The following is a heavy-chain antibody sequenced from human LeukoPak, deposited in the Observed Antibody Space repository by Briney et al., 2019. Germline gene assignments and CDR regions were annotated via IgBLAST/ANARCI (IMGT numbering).Heavy chain of an antibody. V-gene: IGHV5-51*01. CDR2: IYPGDSDT. J-gene: IGHJ4*02. D-gene: IGHD2-2*01. Sequence: GESLKISCKGSGYIFTSYWIGWVRQMPGKGLEWVGIIYPGDSDTRYSPSFQGQVTISADKSISTAYLQWSRLKASDTAMYYCARGALGYCSSTSCYNFDYWGQGTLVTVSS. CDR1: GYIFTSYW. CDR3: ARGALGYCSSTSCYNFDY.